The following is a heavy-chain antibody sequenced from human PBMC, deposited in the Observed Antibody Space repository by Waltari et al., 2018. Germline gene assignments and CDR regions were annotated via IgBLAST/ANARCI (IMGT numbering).Heavy chain of an antibody. J-gene: IGHJ6*02. CDR1: GYSISSGYY. CDR2: IYHSGST. Sequence: QVQLQESGPGLVKPSETLSLTCAVSGYSISSGYYWGWIRQPPGKGLEWIGSIYHSGSTYSNPSLKSRVTISVDTSKNQFSLKLSSVTAADTAVYYCAREDSSLKAYYYGMDVWGQGTTVTVSS. V-gene: IGHV4-38-2*02. D-gene: IGHD6-13*01. CDR3: AREDSSLKAYYYGMDV.